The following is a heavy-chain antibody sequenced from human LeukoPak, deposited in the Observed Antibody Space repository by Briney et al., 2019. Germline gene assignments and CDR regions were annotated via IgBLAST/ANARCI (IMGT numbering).Heavy chain of an antibody. CDR1: EYTFSGYY. J-gene: IGHJ5*02. CDR3: ARSYYDVLTNNYMCLDP. D-gene: IGHD3-9*01. CDR2: INVNSGDT. Sequence: GASVKVSCKASEYTFSGYYMNWVRQAPGQELEWLGWINVNSGDTFYAQKFQDRVTMTGDTSIRTAYLALSRLRSDDTAVFYCARSYYDVLTNNYMCLDPWGQGTLVTVSS. V-gene: IGHV1-2*02.